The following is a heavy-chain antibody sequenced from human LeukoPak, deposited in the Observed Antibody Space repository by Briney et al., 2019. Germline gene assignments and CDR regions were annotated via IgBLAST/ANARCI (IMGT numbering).Heavy chain of an antibody. D-gene: IGHD2-8*02. J-gene: IGHJ6*02. CDR1: GFTFSSYG. Sequence: GGSLRLSCAASGFTFSSYGMHWVRQAPGKGLEWVAVIWYDGSNKYYADSVKGRFTIPRDNSKNTLYLQMNSLRAEDTAVYYCARDSGTGYYYYGMDVWGQGTTVTVSS. V-gene: IGHV3-33*01. CDR3: ARDSGTGYYYYGMDV. CDR2: IWYDGSNK.